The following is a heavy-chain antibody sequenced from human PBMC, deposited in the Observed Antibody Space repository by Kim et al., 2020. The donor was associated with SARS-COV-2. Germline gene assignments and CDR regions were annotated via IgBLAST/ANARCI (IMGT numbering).Heavy chain of an antibody. V-gene: IGHV3-49*02. CDR3: TRGAVGGYYDSSGFLLDY. Sequence: KGRFTISRDDSKSIAYLQMNSLKTEDTAVYYCTRGAVGGYYDSSGFLLDYWGQGTLVTVSS. D-gene: IGHD3-22*01. J-gene: IGHJ4*02.